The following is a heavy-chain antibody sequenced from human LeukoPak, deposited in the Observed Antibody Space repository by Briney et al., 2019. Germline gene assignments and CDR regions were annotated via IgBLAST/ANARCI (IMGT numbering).Heavy chain of an antibody. CDR1: GYTFTSYG. V-gene: IGHV1-18*01. CDR2: ISAYNGNT. J-gene: IGHJ4*02. Sequence: ASVKVSCKASGYTFTSYGISWVRQAPGQGLEWMGWISAYNGNTNYAQKLQGRVTMTTDKSTSTAYMELRSLRSDATAVYSCARDLGAVVPAAIDFDYWGQGTLVTVSS. CDR3: ARDLGAVVPAAIDFDY. D-gene: IGHD2-2*01.